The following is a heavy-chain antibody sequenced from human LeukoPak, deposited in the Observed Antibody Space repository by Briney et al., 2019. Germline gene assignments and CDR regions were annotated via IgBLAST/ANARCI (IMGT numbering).Heavy chain of an antibody. J-gene: IGHJ4*02. CDR3: ARDSSYCYGSGSLAY. Sequence: GASVKVSCKASGGTFSSYAISWVRQAPGQGLEWMGGIIPIFGTANYAQKFQGRVTVTADKSTSTAYMELRSLRSDDTAVYYCARDSSYCYGSGSLAYWGQGTLVTVSS. CDR2: IIPIFGTA. V-gene: IGHV1-69*06. CDR1: GGTFSSYA. D-gene: IGHD3-10*01.